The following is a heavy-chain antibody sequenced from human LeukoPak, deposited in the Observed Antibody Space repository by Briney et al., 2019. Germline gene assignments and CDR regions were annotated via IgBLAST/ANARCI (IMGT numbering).Heavy chain of an antibody. Sequence: ASVKVSCKASGGTFSSYAISWVRQAPGQGLEWMGGIIPIFGTANYAQKFQGRVTITTDESTSTAYMELSSLRSEDTAVYYCARGSSGWYTTPRFGPFDIWGQGTMVTVSS. CDR2: IIPIFGTA. D-gene: IGHD6-19*01. CDR1: GGTFSSYA. CDR3: ARGSSGWYTTPRFGPFDI. V-gene: IGHV1-69*05. J-gene: IGHJ3*02.